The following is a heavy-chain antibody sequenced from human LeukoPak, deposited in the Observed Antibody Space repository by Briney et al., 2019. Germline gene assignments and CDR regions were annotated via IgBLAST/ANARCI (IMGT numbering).Heavy chain of an antibody. CDR3: ARVRKYELVSWSDAWVHGGKPYGMDV. V-gene: IGHV1-18*01. Sequence: ASVTVSCKASGYTFSNYGVAWVRQAPEQGLECMGWISDKNGDTNYAQKFQGRVTMTTDKSTSTAYMEVRSLRFDDTAVYYCARVRKYELVSWSDAWVHGGKPYGMDVWGQGTSVTVSS. J-gene: IGHJ6*02. CDR1: GYTFSNYG. D-gene: IGHD2-2*01. CDR2: ISDKNGDT.